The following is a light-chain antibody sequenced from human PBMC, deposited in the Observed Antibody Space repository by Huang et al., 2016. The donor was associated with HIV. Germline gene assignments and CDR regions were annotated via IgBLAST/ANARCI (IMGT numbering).Light chain of an antibody. CDR3: QQYNDWPPIT. J-gene: IGKJ5*01. CDR1: ESVSSS. CDR2: DAS. Sequence: EIVMTQSPDTLSVFPGERVTLSCSASESVSSSLAWYQQKSGQAPRLLIYDASTRATGIPARFSGSGSGTEFTLTINSLLSEDFAVYYCQQYNDWPPITFGQGTRLDMK. V-gene: IGKV3-15*01.